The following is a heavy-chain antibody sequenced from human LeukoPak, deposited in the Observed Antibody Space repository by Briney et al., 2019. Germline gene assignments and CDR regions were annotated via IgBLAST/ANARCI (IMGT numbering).Heavy chain of an antibody. CDR1: GYSISSGYY. D-gene: IGHD3-16*02. Sequence: SETLSLTCAVSGYSISSGYYWGWIRQPPGKGLEWIGSIYHSGSTYYNPSLKSRVTISVDTSKNQFSLKLSSVTAADTAVYYCARGIMITFGGVIDKGFDYWGQGTLVTVSS. J-gene: IGHJ4*02. CDR3: ARGIMITFGGVIDKGFDY. V-gene: IGHV4-38-2*01. CDR2: IYHSGST.